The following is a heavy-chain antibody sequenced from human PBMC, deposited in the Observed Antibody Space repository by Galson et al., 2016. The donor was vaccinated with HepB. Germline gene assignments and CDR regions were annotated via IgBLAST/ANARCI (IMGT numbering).Heavy chain of an antibody. CDR3: VSPSGYCSSLSCPFDY. CDR1: GYSYTKNW. V-gene: IGHV5-51*01. Sequence: QSGAEVKKPGESLKVSCKGSGYSYTKNWIGWVRQMPGKGLEWMGIIYPGDSDTRYSPSFQGQVTISRDNSKDTLYLQMHRLRVEDTAVYYCVSPSGYCSSLSCPFDYWGPGTLVSASS. J-gene: IGHJ4*02. D-gene: IGHD2-2*01. CDR2: IYPGDSDT.